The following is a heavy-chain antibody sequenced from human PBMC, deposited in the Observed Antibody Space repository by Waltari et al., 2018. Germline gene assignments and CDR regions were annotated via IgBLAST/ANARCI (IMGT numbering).Heavy chain of an antibody. CDR1: GGSISSGGYS. D-gene: IGHD6-19*01. V-gene: IGHV4-30-2*01. CDR3: AREVEGAGTSFFDY. J-gene: IGHJ4*02. Sequence: QLQLQESGSGLVQPSQTLSLTCAVSGGSISSGGYSWSWIRPPPGKGLEWIGYIYHSGSTYYNPSLKSRVTISVDRSKNQFSLKLSSVTAADTAVYYCAREVEGAGTSFFDYWGQGTLVTVSS. CDR2: IYHSGST.